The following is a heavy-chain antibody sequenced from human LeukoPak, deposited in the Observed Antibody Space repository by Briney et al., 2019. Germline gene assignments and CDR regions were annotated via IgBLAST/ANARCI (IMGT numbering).Heavy chain of an antibody. D-gene: IGHD6-13*01. Sequence: GGSLRLSCAASGFTFSSYAMSWVRQAPGKGLEWVANIKQDGSEKYYADSVRGRFTISRDDGKKSLYLQMNSLRVEDTAVYYCAGERPSSSWYDFWGQGTLVTVSS. V-gene: IGHV3-7*01. CDR3: AGERPSSSWYDF. J-gene: IGHJ5*01. CDR2: IKQDGSEK. CDR1: GFTFSSYA.